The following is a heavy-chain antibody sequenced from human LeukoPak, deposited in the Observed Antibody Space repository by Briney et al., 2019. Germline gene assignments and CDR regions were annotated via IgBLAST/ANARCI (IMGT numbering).Heavy chain of an antibody. D-gene: IGHD1-26*01. CDR1: GGTFSSYA. CDR2: IIPILGIA. J-gene: IGHJ4*02. Sequence: GASVKVSCKASGGTFSSYAISWVRQAPGQGLEWMGRIIPILGIANYAQKFQGRVTITADESTSTAYMELSSLRSEDTAVYYCARIIVGATGIDYWGQGTLVTVSS. V-gene: IGHV1-69*04. CDR3: ARIIVGATGIDY.